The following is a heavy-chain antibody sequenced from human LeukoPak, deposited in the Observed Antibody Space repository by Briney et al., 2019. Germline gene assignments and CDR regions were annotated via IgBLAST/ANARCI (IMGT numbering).Heavy chain of an antibody. CDR3: ARIFYCSGGSCYSGAFDY. CDR2: ISGSGVNT. D-gene: IGHD2-15*01. CDR1: GFTFGSYS. Sequence: GGSLRLSCAASGFTFGSYSMSWVRQAPGKGLEWVSSISGSGVNTYYADSVKGRFTISRDNSKNTLYLQMNSLRAEDTAVYYCARIFYCSGGSCYSGAFDYWGQGTLVTVSS. V-gene: IGHV3-23*01. J-gene: IGHJ4*02.